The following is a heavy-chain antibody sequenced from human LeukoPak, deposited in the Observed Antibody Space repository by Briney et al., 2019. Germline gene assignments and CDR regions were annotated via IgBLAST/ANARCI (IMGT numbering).Heavy chain of an antibody. CDR2: ISTSGST. CDR3: ARGDCSSTSCYLSWFDP. V-gene: IGHV4-61*09. CDR1: GGSISSGSYY. D-gene: IGHD2-2*01. Sequence: KPSETLSLTCTFSGGSISSGSYYWSWIRQPAGKGLEWIGHISTSGSTNYNPSLKSRVTISVDTSKNQFSLKLSSVTAADTAVYYCARGDCSSTSCYLSWFDPWGQGTLVTVSS. J-gene: IGHJ5*02.